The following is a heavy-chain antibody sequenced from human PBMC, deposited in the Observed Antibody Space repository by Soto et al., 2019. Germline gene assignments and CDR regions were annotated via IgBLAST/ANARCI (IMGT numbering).Heavy chain of an antibody. J-gene: IGHJ4*02. CDR3: ARPDCGGDCYSGYYFDY. D-gene: IGHD2-21*02. Sequence: GESLKISCKGSGYSFTSYWIGWVRQMPGKGLEWMGIIYPGDSDTRYSPSFQGQVTISADKSISTAYLQWSSLKASDTAMYYCARPDCGGDCYSGYYFDYWGQGTLVTVSS. CDR1: GYSFTSYW. V-gene: IGHV5-51*01. CDR2: IYPGDSDT.